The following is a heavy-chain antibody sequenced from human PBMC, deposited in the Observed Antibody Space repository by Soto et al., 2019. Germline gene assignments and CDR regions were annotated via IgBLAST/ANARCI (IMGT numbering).Heavy chain of an antibody. V-gene: IGHV4-39*01. Sequence: QLQVRESGPGLVKPSETLSLTCIVSGGSISSTSYYWGWIRQPPGKGLEWIGRLYYSGSAHYNPSLRSRVTISVGPSKNQISLKLSSATAADAAVYYCARQSYDSDSPPFDYWGQGTLVTVSS. CDR2: LYYSGSA. CDR3: ARQSYDSDSPPFDY. J-gene: IGHJ4*02. CDR1: GGSISSTSYY. D-gene: IGHD3-22*01.